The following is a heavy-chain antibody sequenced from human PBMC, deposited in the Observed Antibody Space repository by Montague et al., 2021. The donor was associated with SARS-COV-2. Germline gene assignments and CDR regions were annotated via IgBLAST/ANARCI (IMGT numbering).Heavy chain of an antibody. CDR1: GGSVSSGDYS. CDR3: PTRTRMYGMDF. CDR2: IYQSGSA. J-gene: IGHJ6*02. D-gene: IGHD3/OR15-3a*01. Sequence: TLSLTCVVSGGSVSSGDYSWSWIRQSPGKGLEWIGYIYQSGSAYYNPSLKSRVTVSIDTSNNQFSLNLRSVTAADTGLYYCPTRTRMYGMDFWGQGTTVTVSS. V-gene: IGHV4-30-2*06.